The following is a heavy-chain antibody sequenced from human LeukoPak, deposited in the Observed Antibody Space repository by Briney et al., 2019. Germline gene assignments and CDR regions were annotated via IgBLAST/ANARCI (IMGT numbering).Heavy chain of an antibody. V-gene: IGHV1-2*02. CDR3: AREEGSGCYDS. CDR1: GYTFTGYY. Sequence: ASVTVSFKASGYTFTGYYMHWVRPAPGQGVEWMGWINPNSGGTNYAQKFQGRVHMTRDTSITTAYMDLRRLRSDDTAVYYCAREEGSGCYDSWGERTRLTVSS. D-gene: IGHD6-19*01. J-gene: IGHJ4*02. CDR2: INPNSGGT.